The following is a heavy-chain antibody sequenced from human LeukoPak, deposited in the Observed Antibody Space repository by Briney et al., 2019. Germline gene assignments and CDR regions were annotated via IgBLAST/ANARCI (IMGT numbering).Heavy chain of an antibody. CDR3: AKDLYLRDFWSGSFDY. CDR2: ISASGSAT. D-gene: IGHD3-3*01. Sequence: GGSLRLSCAASGFIFSNYGMNWVRQAPGKGLEWVAAISASGSATSYADSVRGRFTISRDNSKSTTYLQMNSLRAEDTAVFYCAKDLYLRDFWSGSFDYWGQGIPVTVSS. V-gene: IGHV3-23*01. J-gene: IGHJ4*02. CDR1: GFIFSNYG.